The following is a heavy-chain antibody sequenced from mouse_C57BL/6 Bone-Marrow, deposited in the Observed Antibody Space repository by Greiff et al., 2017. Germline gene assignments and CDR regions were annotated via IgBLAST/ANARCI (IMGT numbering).Heavy chain of an antibody. J-gene: IGHJ3*01. CDR1: GYTFTSYW. CDR3: ARGGSYEGYPAWFAY. D-gene: IGHD2-3*01. Sequence: VKLMESGPELVRPGASVKISCKAPGYTFTSYWLQWVRQRPGQGLEWIGEIFPGSGSTYYNEKFKGKATLTVDTSSSTAYMQLSSLTSEDSAVYFCARGGSYEGYPAWFAYWGQGTLVTVSA. V-gene: IGHV1-56*01. CDR2: IFPGSGST.